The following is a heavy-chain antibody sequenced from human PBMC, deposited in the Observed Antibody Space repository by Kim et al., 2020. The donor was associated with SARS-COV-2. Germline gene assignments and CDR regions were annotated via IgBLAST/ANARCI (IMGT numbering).Heavy chain of an antibody. CDR2: INPNSGGT. D-gene: IGHD2-2*01. V-gene: IGHV1-2*02. CDR1: GYTFTGYY. Sequence: ASVKVSCKASGYTFTGYYMHWVRQAPGQGLEWMGWINPNSGGTNYAQKFQGRVTMTRDTSISTAYMELSRLRSDDTAVYYCARDLGVDIVVVPAANPTEYYYYGMDVWGQGTTVTVSS. CDR3: ARDLGVDIVVVPAANPTEYYYYGMDV. J-gene: IGHJ6*02.